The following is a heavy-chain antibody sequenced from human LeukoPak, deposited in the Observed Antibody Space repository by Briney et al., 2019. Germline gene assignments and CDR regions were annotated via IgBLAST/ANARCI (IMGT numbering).Heavy chain of an antibody. CDR2: IIPIFGTA. Sequence: SVKVSCKASGGTFSSYAISWVRQAPGQGLEWMGGIIPIFGTANYAQKFQGRVTITADESTSTAYMELSSLRSEDTAVYYCARRIYGDYWFDPWGQGTLVTVSS. CDR3: ARRIYGDYWFDP. CDR1: GGTFSSYA. J-gene: IGHJ5*02. V-gene: IGHV1-69*13. D-gene: IGHD4-17*01.